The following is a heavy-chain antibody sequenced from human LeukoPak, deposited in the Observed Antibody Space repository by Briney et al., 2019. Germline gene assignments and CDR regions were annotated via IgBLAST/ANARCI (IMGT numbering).Heavy chain of an antibody. Sequence: SSVKVSCKASGGTFSSYAISWVRQAPGRGLEWMGWMNPNSGNTGYAQKFQGRVTITRNTSISTAYMELSSLRSEDTAVYYCARVLLHLRGYFDYWGQGTLVTVSS. CDR2: MNPNSGNT. J-gene: IGHJ4*02. CDR1: GGTFSSYA. D-gene: IGHD4-11*01. V-gene: IGHV1-8*03. CDR3: ARVLLHLRGYFDY.